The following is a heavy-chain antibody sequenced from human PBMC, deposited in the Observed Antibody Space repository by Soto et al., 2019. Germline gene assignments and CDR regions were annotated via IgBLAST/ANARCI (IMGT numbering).Heavy chain of an antibody. CDR3: ARVGGITMAPFDD. CDR2: IYHSGST. J-gene: IGHJ4*02. Sequence: QVQLQESGPGLVKPSGTLSLACAVSGGSFSSGFWWSWVRQPPGEGLEWIGQIYHSGSTHYNPSLKRRVTISLDKSKNQFSLKLRSVTAADTAVYYCARVGGITMAPFDDWGQGTLITVSS. V-gene: IGHV4-4*02. CDR1: GGSFSSGFW. D-gene: IGHD6-19*01.